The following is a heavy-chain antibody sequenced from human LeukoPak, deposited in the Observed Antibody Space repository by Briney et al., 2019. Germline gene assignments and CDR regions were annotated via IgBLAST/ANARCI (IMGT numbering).Heavy chain of an antibody. CDR2: ISAYNGNT. CDR3: ARESVVEYYFDY. V-gene: IGHV1-18*04. Sequence: ASVKVSCKASGYTFTSYGISWERQAPGQGLEWMGWISAYNGNTNYAQKLQGRVTMTTDTSTSTAYMELRSLRSDDTAVYYCARESVVEYYFDYWGQGTLVTVSS. J-gene: IGHJ4*02. CDR1: GYTFTSYG. D-gene: IGHD2-15*01.